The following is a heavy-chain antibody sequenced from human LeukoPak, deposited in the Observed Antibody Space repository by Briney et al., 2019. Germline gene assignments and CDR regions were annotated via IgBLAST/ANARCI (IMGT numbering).Heavy chain of an antibody. Sequence: ASVKVSCKASGYTFTSYGISWVRQAPGQGLEWMGWISAYNGNINYAQKLQGRVTMTTDTSTSTAYMELRSLRSEDTAVYYCAREYEDIVVVVAATHFGYWGQGTLVTVSS. CDR3: AREYEDIVVVVAATHFGY. CDR2: ISAYNGNI. V-gene: IGHV1-18*01. J-gene: IGHJ4*02. D-gene: IGHD2-15*01. CDR1: GYTFTSYG.